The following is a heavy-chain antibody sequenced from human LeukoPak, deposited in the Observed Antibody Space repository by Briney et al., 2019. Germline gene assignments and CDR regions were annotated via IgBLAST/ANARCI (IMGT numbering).Heavy chain of an antibody. CDR2: INPNSGGT. CDR3: ARDYCSGGSCYSAGAFDI. CDR1: GYTFTGYY. V-gene: IGHV1-2*02. J-gene: IGHJ3*02. Sequence: PRASVKVSCKASGYTFTGYYMHWVRQAPGQGLEWMGWINPNSGGTNYAQKFQGRVTMTRDTSISTAYMELSRLRSDDTAVYYCARDYCSGGSCYSAGAFDIWGQGTMVTVSS. D-gene: IGHD2-15*01.